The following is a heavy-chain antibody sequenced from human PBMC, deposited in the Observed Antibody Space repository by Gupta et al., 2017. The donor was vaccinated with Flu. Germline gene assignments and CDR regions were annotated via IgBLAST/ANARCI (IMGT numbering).Heavy chain of an antibody. CDR3: ARARTTIFGVVIIMGGMDV. CDR1: GFSFSSYS. J-gene: IGHJ6*02. D-gene: IGHD3-3*01. Sequence: EVQLVESGGGLVKPGGSLRLSCAASGFSFSSYSMNWVRQAQGKGLEWVSSISSNNNIYYADSVKGRFSISRDNAKNSLFLQLNSPRVEDTAVYYCARARTTIFGVVIIMGGMDVWGQGTTVTVSS. CDR2: ISSNNNI. V-gene: IGHV3-21*01.